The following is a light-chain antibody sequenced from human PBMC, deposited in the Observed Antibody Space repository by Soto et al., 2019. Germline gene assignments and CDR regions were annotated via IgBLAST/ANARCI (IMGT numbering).Light chain of an antibody. CDR3: SSYTSSSPYV. J-gene: IGLJ1*01. V-gene: IGLV2-14*01. CDR2: DVS. CDR1: SSDVGGYDY. Sequence: QSVLTQPASVSGSPGQSITISCTGTSSDVGGYDYVSWYQQHPGKAPKLMIYDVSNRPSGVSDRFSGSKSGNTASLTIYGLQAEDEADYYCSSYTSSSPYVFGTGTTVTV.